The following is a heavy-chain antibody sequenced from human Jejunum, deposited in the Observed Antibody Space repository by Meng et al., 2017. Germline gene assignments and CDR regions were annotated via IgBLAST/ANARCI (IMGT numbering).Heavy chain of an antibody. CDR1: AVSPTAPFY. D-gene: IGHD1-14*01. CDR3: ARAIRERYFDS. V-gene: IGHV4-4*02. J-gene: IGHJ4*02. Sequence: VLPEESGHGLVRPSGPMSLTCTVSAVSPTAPFYWTWIRQAPGKGLEWIGEVWPSGATYYNPYLSSRITISTDTSNNQFSLEVAFLTAADTAVYYCARAIRERYFDSWGQGTLVTVSS. CDR2: VWPSGAT.